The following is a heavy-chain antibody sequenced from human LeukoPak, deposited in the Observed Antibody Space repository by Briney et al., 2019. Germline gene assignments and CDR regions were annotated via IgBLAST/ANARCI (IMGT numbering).Heavy chain of an antibody. CDR3: AKGPLRGTAAAIDY. CDR2: ISYDGRNK. D-gene: IGHD2-2*01. Sequence: GGSLRLSCAVSGFTVSSIYMTWVRQAPGKGLEWVAVISYDGRNKHYPDSVKGRFTISRDISTDTLWLQMDSLRTEDTAVYYCAKGPLRGTAAAIDYWGQGTLVTVSS. J-gene: IGHJ4*02. V-gene: IGHV3-30*18. CDR1: GFTVSSIY.